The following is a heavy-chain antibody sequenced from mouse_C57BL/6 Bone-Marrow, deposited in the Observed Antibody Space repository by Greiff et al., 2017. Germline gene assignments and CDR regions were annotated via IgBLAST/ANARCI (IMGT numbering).Heavy chain of an antibody. Sequence: QVHVKQPGAELVKPGASVKMSCKASGYTLTSYWITWVKQRPGQGLEWIGDIYPGSGSTNYNEKFKSKATLTVDTSSSTAYMQLSSLTSEDSAVYYCARNYGSSYYAMDYWGKGTSVTVSS. CDR3: ARNYGSSYYAMDY. D-gene: IGHD1-1*01. V-gene: IGHV1-55*01. J-gene: IGHJ4*01. CDR2: IYPGSGST. CDR1: GYTLTSYW.